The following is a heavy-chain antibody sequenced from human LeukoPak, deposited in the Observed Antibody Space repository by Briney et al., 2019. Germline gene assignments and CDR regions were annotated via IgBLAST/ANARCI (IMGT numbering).Heavy chain of an antibody. CDR1: RFTFSSYG. CDR2: ICYDGSNK. V-gene: IGHV3-33*01. J-gene: IGHJ6*04. Sequence: SGRSLRLSCAASRFTFSSYGMHWLRQAPGKGLKGVAVICYDGSNKYYVDSVKGRLTISRENSKNTLYLQMNTLRAEDTAVYYCAREGEDVVVTAIPYYYYYYGMDVWGKGTTVTVSS. D-gene: IGHD2-21*02. CDR3: AREGEDVVVTAIPYYYYYYGMDV.